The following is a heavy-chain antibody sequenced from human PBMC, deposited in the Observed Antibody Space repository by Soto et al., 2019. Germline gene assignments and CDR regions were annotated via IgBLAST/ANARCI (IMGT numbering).Heavy chain of an antibody. Sequence: GASGKVSCKAPGYTFTSYYMHWVRQAPGQGLEWMGIINPSGGSTSYAQKFQGRVTMTRDTSTSTVCMELSSLRSEDTAVYYCASCSGGSCYRPSHAFDIWGQGTMVTVSS. J-gene: IGHJ3*02. D-gene: IGHD2-15*01. V-gene: IGHV1-46*03. CDR1: GYTFTSYY. CDR3: ASCSGGSCYRPSHAFDI. CDR2: INPSGGST.